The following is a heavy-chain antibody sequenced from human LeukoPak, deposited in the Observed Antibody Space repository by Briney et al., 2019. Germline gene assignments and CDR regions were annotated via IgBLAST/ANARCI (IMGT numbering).Heavy chain of an antibody. CDR2: IYSGGST. V-gene: IGHV3-53*01. J-gene: IGHJ6*02. Sequence: GGSLRLSCAASGFTVSSNYMSWVRQAPGKGLEWVSVIYSGGSTYYADSVKGRFTISRDNSKNTLYLQMNSLRAEDTAVYYCAREGSHYYGMDVWGQGTTVTVSS. CDR3: AREGSHYYGMDV. CDR1: GFTVSSNY.